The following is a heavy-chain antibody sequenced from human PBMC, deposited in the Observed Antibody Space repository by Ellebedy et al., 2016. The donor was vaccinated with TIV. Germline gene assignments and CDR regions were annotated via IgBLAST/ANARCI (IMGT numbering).Heavy chain of an antibody. J-gene: IGHJ3*02. D-gene: IGHD4-23*01. CDR1: GGSISSYY. V-gene: IGHV4-59*08. CDR3: ARLEYIRWPRGAFDI. Sequence: GSLRLSXTVSGGSISSYYWSWIRQPPGKGLEWIGYIYYSGSTNYNPSLKSRVTISEDTSKNQFSLKLSSVTAADTAVYYCARLEYIRWPRGAFDIWGQGTMVTVSS. CDR2: IYYSGST.